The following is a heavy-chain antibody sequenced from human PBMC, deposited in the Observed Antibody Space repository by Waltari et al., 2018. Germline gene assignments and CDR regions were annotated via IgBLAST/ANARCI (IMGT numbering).Heavy chain of an antibody. CDR1: GYTFTSHW. CDR3: ARNAGGYNRQFDY. CDR2: IYPGDSDT. V-gene: IGHV5-51*01. J-gene: IGHJ4*02. Sequence: EVQLVQSGAEVKKPGESLKISCKGFGYTFTSHWVGWVRQMPGKGLEWMGIIYPGDSDTRYSPSFQGQITISVDKSITTAYLQWGSLKASDTAMYYCARNAGGYNRQFDYWGQGTLVTVSS. D-gene: IGHD5-18*01.